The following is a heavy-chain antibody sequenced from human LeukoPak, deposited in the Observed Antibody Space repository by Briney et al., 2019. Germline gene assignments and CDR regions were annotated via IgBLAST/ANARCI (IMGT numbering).Heavy chain of an antibody. D-gene: IGHD3-22*01. V-gene: IGHV1-69*01. J-gene: IGHJ4*02. CDR3: ARGPLDDSSGYLDY. CDR1: GGTFSSYA. CDR2: IIPIFGTA. Sequence: GASVEVSCKASGGTFSSYAISWVRQAPGQGLEWMGGIIPIFGTANYAQKFQGRVTITADESTSTAYMELSSLRSEDTAVYYCARGPLDDSSGYLDYWGQGTLVTVSS.